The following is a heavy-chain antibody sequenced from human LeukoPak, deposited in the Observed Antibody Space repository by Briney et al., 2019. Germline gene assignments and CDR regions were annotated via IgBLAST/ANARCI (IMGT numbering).Heavy chain of an antibody. D-gene: IGHD3-10*01. Sequence: GGSLRLSCAASGFTFDDYGMSWVRQAPGKGLEWVSGINWNGGSTGYADSVKGRFTISRDNAKNSLYLQMNSLRAEDTALYYCARVDPGSYLMFYYVDFWGQGTLVTVSS. CDR2: INWNGGST. J-gene: IGHJ4*02. V-gene: IGHV3-20*04. CDR1: GFTFDDYG. CDR3: ARVDPGSYLMFYYVDF.